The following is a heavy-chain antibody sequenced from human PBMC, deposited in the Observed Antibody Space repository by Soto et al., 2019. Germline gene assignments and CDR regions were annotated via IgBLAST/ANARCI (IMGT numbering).Heavy chain of an antibody. CDR1: GGIFSNYG. CDR2: IIPLFGKP. J-gene: IGHJ5*02. V-gene: IGHV1-69*13. D-gene: IGHD3-16*01. CDR3: ALFESDDDVWGSFRS. Sequence: SVKVSCKASGGIFSNYGFSWVRQAPGQGLEWMGGIIPLFGKPSYAQKFQGRLIISADASTNRAYLDLYSLTTEDAGIYYCALFESDDDVWGSFRSWGQGTLVTVSS.